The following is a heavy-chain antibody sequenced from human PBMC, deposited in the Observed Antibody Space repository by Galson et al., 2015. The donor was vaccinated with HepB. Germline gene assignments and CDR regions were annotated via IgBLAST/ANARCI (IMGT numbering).Heavy chain of an antibody. CDR2: IGSRSNYI. CDR3: VREKTGFCSSNSCSHYFDY. V-gene: IGHV3-21*01. D-gene: IGHD2-2*01. Sequence: SLRLSCAASGFTFSSYNMNWVRQAPGKGLEWVSSIGSRSNYIYYADSLKGRFTISRDNAKRSLYLQMNSLRAEDTAVYYCVREKTGFCSSNSCSHYFDYWGQGPLVTVSS. J-gene: IGHJ4*02. CDR1: GFTFSSYN.